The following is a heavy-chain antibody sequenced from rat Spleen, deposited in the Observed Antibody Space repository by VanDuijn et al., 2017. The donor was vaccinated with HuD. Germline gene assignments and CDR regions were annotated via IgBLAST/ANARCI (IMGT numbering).Heavy chain of an antibody. CDR3: ARPTTGIPFNY. CDR2: ISYDGTST. D-gene: IGHD1-9*01. J-gene: IGHJ2*01. V-gene: IGHV5-29*01. CDR1: GFTFSDYY. Sequence: EVQLVESGGGLVQPGGSLKLSCAASGFTFSDYYMAWVRQAPTKGLEWVATISYDGTSTYSRDSVKGRFTISRDNAKSTLFLQVDSLRSEDTAIYYCARPTTGIPFNYWGQGVMVTVSS.